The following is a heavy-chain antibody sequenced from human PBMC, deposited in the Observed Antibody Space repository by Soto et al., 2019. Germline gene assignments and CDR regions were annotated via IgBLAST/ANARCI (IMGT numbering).Heavy chain of an antibody. CDR3: ARVWGGAFDI. CDR2: IYYSGST. Sequence: ETLTLTCIVSGGSVSSNTYYWSWIRQPPGKGLEYIGYIYYSGSTNYNPSLKSRATISVDRSKNQFSLKLSSVTAADTAVYYCARVWGGAFDIWGQGTMVTVSS. CDR1: GGSVSSNTYY. D-gene: IGHD3-10*01. V-gene: IGHV4-61*01. J-gene: IGHJ3*02.